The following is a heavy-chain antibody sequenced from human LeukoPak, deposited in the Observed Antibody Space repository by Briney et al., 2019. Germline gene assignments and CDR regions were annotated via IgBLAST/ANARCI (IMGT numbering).Heavy chain of an antibody. CDR1: GGSISSYY. J-gene: IGHJ3*02. V-gene: IGHV4-4*07. Sequence: SETLSLTCTVSGGSISSYYWSWLRQPAGKGLEWIGRIYTSGSTNYNPSLKSRVTMSADTSKNQFFLKLSSVTAADTAVYYCAREYGSGWPQPYDAFDIWGQGTMVTVSS. CDR3: AREYGSGWPQPYDAFDI. D-gene: IGHD6-19*01. CDR2: IYTSGST.